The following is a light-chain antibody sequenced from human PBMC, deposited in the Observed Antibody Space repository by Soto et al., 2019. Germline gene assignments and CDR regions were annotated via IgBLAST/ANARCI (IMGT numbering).Light chain of an antibody. V-gene: IGKV1-5*01. CDR2: DAS. CDR3: QQYIIYWT. CDR1: QSISSW. J-gene: IGKJ1*01. Sequence: IQRPQSPSTLSASVVDRVTITCRASQSISSWLAWYQQKPGTAPKLLIYDASSLESGVPSRFSGSGSGTEFTLTISRLQPDDFATYYCQQYIIYWTFGQGTNVAIK.